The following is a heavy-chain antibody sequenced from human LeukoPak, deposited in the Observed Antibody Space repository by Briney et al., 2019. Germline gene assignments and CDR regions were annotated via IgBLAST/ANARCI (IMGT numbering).Heavy chain of an antibody. Sequence: GGSLRLSCAASGFTFSSYAMHWVRQAPGKGLEWVAVIWYDGSNKYYADSVKGRFTISRDNSKNTLYLQMNSLRAEDTAVYYCARRPHLYSSGPTPFDYWGQGTLVTVSS. CDR3: ARRPHLYSSGPTPFDY. J-gene: IGHJ4*02. D-gene: IGHD6-19*01. V-gene: IGHV3-33*08. CDR2: IWYDGSNK. CDR1: GFTFSSYA.